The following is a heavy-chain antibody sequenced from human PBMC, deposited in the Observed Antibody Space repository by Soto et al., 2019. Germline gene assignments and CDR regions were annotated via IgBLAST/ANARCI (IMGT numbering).Heavy chain of an antibody. Sequence: VGSLRLSCAASGFTFSSYSMSWVRQAPGKGLEWVSAISGSGGSTYYADSVKGRFTISRDNAKNTLFLQMNSLRDEDTAVYYCARDRPDVSDPSSVDQPMFDNWGQGVLVTISS. CDR1: GFTFSSYS. CDR3: ARDRPDVSDPSSVDQPMFDN. D-gene: IGHD3-16*01. CDR2: ISGSGGST. J-gene: IGHJ4*02. V-gene: IGHV3-23*01.